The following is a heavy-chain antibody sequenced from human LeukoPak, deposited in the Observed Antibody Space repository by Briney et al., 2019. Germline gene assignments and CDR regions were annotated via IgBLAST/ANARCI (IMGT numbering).Heavy chain of an antibody. CDR3: ARGQYQLLRRDPAKYYFDN. Sequence: ASVKVSCKASGYTFTSYGISWVRQAPGQGLEWMGWISAYNGNTNYAQKLQGRVTMTTDTSTSTAYMELRSLRSDDTAVYYCARGQYQLLRRDPAKYYFDNWGQGTLVTVSS. D-gene: IGHD2-2*01. V-gene: IGHV1-18*04. J-gene: IGHJ4*02. CDR2: ISAYNGNT. CDR1: GYTFTSYG.